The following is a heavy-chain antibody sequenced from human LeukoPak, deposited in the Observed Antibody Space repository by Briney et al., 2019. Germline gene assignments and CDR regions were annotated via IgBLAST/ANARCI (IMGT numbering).Heavy chain of an antibody. V-gene: IGHV4-38-2*01. CDR2: IYHSGST. D-gene: IGHD3-22*01. J-gene: IGHJ6*03. CDR1: GYSINSDYY. Sequence: PSETLSLTCAVSGYSINSDYYWGCIRQSPDKGQEWIGIIYHSGSTYYNPPLKSRFTISVDTSKNQFSLKVTSLTAADTAVYYCARFYYYDTTGYPYYYMDVWGKGTTVTVSS. CDR3: ARFYYYDTTGYPYYYMDV.